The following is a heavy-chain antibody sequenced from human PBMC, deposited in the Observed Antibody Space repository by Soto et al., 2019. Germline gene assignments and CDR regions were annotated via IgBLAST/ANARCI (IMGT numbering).Heavy chain of an antibody. D-gene: IGHD1-26*01. V-gene: IGHV1-69*06. CDR1: GGTFSSYA. Sequence: QVQLVQSGAEVKKPGSSVKVSCKASGGTFSSYAISWVRQAPGQGLEWMGGIIPIFGTANYAQKFQGRVAITADKSTTTAYMELSSRRSEDTAVYYCARSGSYPGGWVYWGQGTLVTVSA. CDR3: ARSGSYPGGWVY. J-gene: IGHJ4*02. CDR2: IIPIFGTA.